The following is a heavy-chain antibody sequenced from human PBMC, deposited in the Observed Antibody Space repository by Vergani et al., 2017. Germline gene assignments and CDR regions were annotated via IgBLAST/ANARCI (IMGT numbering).Heavy chain of an antibody. CDR1: GFSFSSYS. Sequence: EVQLVESGGGLVQPGGSLRLSCAASGFSFSSYSMNWVRQAPGKGLEWVSYISSSSSTIYYADSVKGRFTISRDNAKNTLYLQMNSLRAEDTAVYYCAIEPGIAVVHDIWGQGTMVTVSS. J-gene: IGHJ3*02. V-gene: IGHV3-48*01. CDR2: ISSSSSTI. D-gene: IGHD6-19*01. CDR3: AIEPGIAVVHDI.